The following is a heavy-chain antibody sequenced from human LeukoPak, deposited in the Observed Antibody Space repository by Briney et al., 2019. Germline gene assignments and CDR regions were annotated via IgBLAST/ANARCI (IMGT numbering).Heavy chain of an antibody. CDR1: GFTFSSYT. Sequence: AGGSLRLSCAASGFTFSSYTMSWVRQAPGKGREWVSAISDSGASTYYADSVKGRFTISRDNSKNTLFLQMNSLRAEDTAVYYCAKDRVVGSTYYFDYWGQGTLVTVSS. CDR3: AKDRVVGSTYYFDY. D-gene: IGHD1-26*01. J-gene: IGHJ4*02. CDR2: ISDSGAST. V-gene: IGHV3-23*01.